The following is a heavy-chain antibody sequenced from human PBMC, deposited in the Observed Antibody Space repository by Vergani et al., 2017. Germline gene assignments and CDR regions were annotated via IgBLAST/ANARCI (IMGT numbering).Heavy chain of an antibody. CDR3: ARVGSARGFGESKY. V-gene: IGHV3-30-3*01. Sequence: QVQLVESGGGVVQPGRSLRLSCAASGFTFSSYATHWVRQAPGKGLEWVAVISYDGSNKYYADSVKGRFTISRDNSKNTLYLQMNSLRAEDTAVYYCARVGSARGFGESKYWGQGTLVTVSS. CDR1: GFTFSSYA. CDR2: ISYDGSNK. D-gene: IGHD3-10*01. J-gene: IGHJ4*02.